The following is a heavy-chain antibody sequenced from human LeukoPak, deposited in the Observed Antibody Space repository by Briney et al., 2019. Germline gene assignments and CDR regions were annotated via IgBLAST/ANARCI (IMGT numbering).Heavy chain of an antibody. CDR1: GFTFSSYE. J-gene: IGHJ4*02. CDR2: ISSNGGNT. Sequence: GGSLRLSCAASGFTFSSYEMHWVRQAPGKGLEYVSGISSNGGNTYYADSVKGRFTISRDNSKNTLYLQMSSLRAEDTAVYYCVKPGVAIVATSYYFDYWGQGTLVTVSS. D-gene: IGHD5-12*01. V-gene: IGHV3-64D*06. CDR3: VKPGVAIVATSYYFDY.